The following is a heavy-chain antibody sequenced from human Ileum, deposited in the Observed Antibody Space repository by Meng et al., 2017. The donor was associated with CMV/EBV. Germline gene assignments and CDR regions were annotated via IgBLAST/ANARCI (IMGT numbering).Heavy chain of an antibody. V-gene: IGHV4-4*07. CDR1: ADSLSTYP. CDR3: ATTYSDGDWNFDY. J-gene: IGHJ4*02. Sequence: QVQLYVSGPGLDNPPETLSLTCTVPADSLSTYPWHCIRQPAGKGLEWIWRLYTTGTIKYHPSLMSRLTMSLDTSKSQFSLNLRSLTAADTAVYYCATTYSDGDWNFDYWGQGTLVTVSS. CDR2: LYTTGTI. D-gene: IGHD1-26*01.